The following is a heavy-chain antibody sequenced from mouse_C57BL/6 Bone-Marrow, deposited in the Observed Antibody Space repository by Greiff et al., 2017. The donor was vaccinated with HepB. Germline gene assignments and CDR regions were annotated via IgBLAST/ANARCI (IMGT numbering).Heavy chain of an antibody. CDR2: IHPNSGST. V-gene: IGHV1-64*01. CDR3: AGNDYDGFAY. J-gene: IGHJ3*01. D-gene: IGHD2-4*01. CDR1: GYTFTSYW. Sequence: QVQLQQSGAELVKPGASVKLSCKASGYTFTSYWMHWVKQRPGQGLEWIGMIHPNSGSTNYNEKFKSKATLTVDNSSSTADMQLSSLTSEDSAVYYCAGNDYDGFAYWGQGTLVTVSA.